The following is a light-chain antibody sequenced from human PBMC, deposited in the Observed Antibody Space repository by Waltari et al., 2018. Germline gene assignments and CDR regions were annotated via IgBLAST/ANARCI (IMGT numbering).Light chain of an antibody. CDR2: STS. Sequence: QTVVNQEPSLTVSPGGTITLTCASSTGAVTSGHYPNWFQQKPGQAPRALIYSTSNKHPWTPARLSGSLRGGKAALTLSGVQPEDEAEYYCLLYYGGLWVFGGGTKLTVL. J-gene: IGLJ3*02. CDR1: TGAVTSGHY. V-gene: IGLV7-43*01. CDR3: LLYYGGLWV.